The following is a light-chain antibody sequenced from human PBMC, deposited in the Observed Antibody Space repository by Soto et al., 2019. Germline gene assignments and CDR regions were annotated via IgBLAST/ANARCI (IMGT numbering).Light chain of an antibody. Sequence: EIVMTQSPATVSVSPGERATLSCRASQSVSSNLAWYQQKPGQAPRLLIYGASTRATGIPARFSGSGSGTEFTLTISSLQSEDFAVYYCQQYNNWPRSITFGHGTRLEI. J-gene: IGKJ5*01. V-gene: IGKV3-15*01. CDR1: QSVSSN. CDR3: QQYNNWPRSIT. CDR2: GAS.